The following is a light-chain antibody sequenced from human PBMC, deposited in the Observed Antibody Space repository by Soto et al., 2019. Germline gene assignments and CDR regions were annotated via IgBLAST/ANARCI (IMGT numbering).Light chain of an antibody. CDR2: DAS. CDR1: QSISLS. Sequence: DIRMTQPPSTLSAFVGDRVTITCRASQSISLSLAWYQQKPGKAPDLLISDASNLERGVPSRFSGSGSGTEFTLTISSLQPDDFATYYCQQYNSYWTFGPGTKVDIK. CDR3: QQYNSYWT. V-gene: IGKV1-5*01. J-gene: IGKJ1*01.